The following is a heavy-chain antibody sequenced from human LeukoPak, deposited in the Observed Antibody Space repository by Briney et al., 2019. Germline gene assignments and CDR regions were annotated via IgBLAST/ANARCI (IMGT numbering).Heavy chain of an antibody. V-gene: IGHV5-51*01. J-gene: IGHJ4*02. CDR1: GYSLTSYW. CDR3: ARRSGSYYDSSGYYAY. CDR2: IYPGDSDT. D-gene: IGHD3-22*01. Sequence: GESLKISCKGSGYSLTSYWIGWVRQMPGKGLEWMGIIYPGDSDTRYSPSFQGQVTISADKSISTAYLQWSSLKASDTAMYYCARRSGSYYDSSGYYAYWGQGTLVTVSS.